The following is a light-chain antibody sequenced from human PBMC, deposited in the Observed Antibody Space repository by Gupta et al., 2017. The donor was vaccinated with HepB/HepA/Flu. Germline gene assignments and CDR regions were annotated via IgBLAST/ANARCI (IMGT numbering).Light chain of an antibody. CDR1: QSLLHSNGYNY. CDR3: RQALQTPRT. J-gene: IGKJ1*01. V-gene: IGKV2-28*01. Sequence: DIVMTQSPLSLPVTSGEPASISCRSSQSLLHSNGYNYLDWYLQKPGQSPQLLIYLGSNRASGVPDRFSGSGSGTDFTLKISIVDAEDVGVYYCRQALQTPRTFGQGTKVEIK. CDR2: LGS.